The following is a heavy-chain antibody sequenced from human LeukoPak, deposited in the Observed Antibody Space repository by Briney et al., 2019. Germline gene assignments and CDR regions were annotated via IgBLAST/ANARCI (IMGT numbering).Heavy chain of an antibody. CDR3: ARGLTIFGVVNDGLDI. V-gene: IGHV3-74*01. J-gene: IGHJ3*02. Sequence: GGSLRLSCAASGFTFSSYWMNWVRQAPGKGLVWVSRIDTDGSSTTYADSVKGRFTISRDNAKNMLYLQMNTLRAEDTAVYYCARGLTIFGVVNDGLDIWGQGTTVTVSS. D-gene: IGHD3-3*01. CDR2: IDTDGSST. CDR1: GFTFSSYW.